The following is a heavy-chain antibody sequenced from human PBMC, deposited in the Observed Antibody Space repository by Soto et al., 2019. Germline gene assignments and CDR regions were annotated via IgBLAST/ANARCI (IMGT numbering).Heavy chain of an antibody. CDR1: GFTFSSYW. V-gene: IGHV3-74*01. CDR3: ARDPYCSSTSCYGPQFDP. Sequence: GGSLRLSCAASGFTFSSYWMHWVRQAPGKGLVWVSRINSDGSSTSYADSVKGRFTISRDNAKNTLYLQMNSLRAEDTAVYYCARDPYCSSTSCYGPQFDPWGQGTLVTVSS. CDR2: INSDGSST. J-gene: IGHJ5*02. D-gene: IGHD2-2*01.